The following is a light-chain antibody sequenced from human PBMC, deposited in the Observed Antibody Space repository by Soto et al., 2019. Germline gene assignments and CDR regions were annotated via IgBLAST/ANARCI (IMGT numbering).Light chain of an antibody. CDR1: QSITTF. J-gene: IGKJ4*01. CDR3: QQYSTYPLT. Sequence: IQMTQYPSTLSASIGDRVTITCRASQSITTFLAWYQQKPGKAPQILIYDASKLEPGVPSRLSGGGSGTEFTLTISSLQPDDFATYYCQQYSTYPLTFGGGTKVDIK. V-gene: IGKV1-5*01. CDR2: DAS.